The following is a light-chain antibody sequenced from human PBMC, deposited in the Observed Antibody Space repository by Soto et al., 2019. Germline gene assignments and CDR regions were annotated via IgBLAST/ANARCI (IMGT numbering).Light chain of an antibody. CDR1: SSNIGAGYD. Sequence: QSVLTQPPSVSGAPGQRVTISCTGSSSNIGAGYDVHWYQQLPGTAPKPLIYVNINRPSGVPDRFSGSKSGTSASLAITGLQAEDEADYYCQSYDSSLSVVFGGGTKLTVL. CDR3: QSYDSSLSVV. J-gene: IGLJ2*01. CDR2: VNI. V-gene: IGLV1-40*01.